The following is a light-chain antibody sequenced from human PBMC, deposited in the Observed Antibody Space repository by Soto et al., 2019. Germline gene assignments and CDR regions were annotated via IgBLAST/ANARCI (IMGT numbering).Light chain of an antibody. CDR3: SSYTSSITLVV. Sequence: QSALTQPASVSGSPGQSITISCTGTNSDVGDYNYVSWYQHHPGKAPKLMIYEVSNRPSGVSNRFSGSKSGNTASLTISGLQAEDEADYYCSSYTSSITLVVFGGGTKLTVL. CDR2: EVS. V-gene: IGLV2-14*01. CDR1: NSDVGDYNY. J-gene: IGLJ2*01.